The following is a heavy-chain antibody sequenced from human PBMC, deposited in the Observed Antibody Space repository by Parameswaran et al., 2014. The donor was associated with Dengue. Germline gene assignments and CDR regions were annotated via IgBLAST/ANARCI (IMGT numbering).Heavy chain of an antibody. V-gene: IGHV3-21*01. Sequence: VRQAPGKGLEWVSSISSSSSYIYYADSVKGRFTISRDNAKNSLYLQMNSLRAEDTAVYYCAREFGAYYDFWSGYFRDYYYYGMDVWGQGTTVTVSS. CDR3: AREFGAYYDFWSGYFRDYYYYGMDV. CDR2: ISSSSSYI. J-gene: IGHJ6*02. D-gene: IGHD3-3*01.